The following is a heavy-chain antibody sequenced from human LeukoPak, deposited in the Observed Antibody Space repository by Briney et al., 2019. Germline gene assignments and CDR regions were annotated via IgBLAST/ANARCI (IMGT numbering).Heavy chain of an antibody. V-gene: IGHV3-7*04. Sequence: GGSLRLSCAASGFTFSSYWMSWVRQAPGKGLEWVANIKQDGSEKYYVDSVKGRFTISRDNAKNSLYLQMNSLRAEDTAVYYCAGDCGGDCYPLNWFDPWGQGTLVTVSS. J-gene: IGHJ5*02. CDR3: AGDCGGDCYPLNWFDP. CDR2: IKQDGSEK. CDR1: GFTFSSYW. D-gene: IGHD2-21*02.